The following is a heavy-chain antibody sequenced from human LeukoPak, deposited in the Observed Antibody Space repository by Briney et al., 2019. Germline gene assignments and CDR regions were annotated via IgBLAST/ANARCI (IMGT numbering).Heavy chain of an antibody. CDR3: ARDADYYDSSGYYFDY. J-gene: IGHJ4*02. D-gene: IGHD3-22*01. Sequence: GGSLRLSCAASGFTFSSYSMNWVRQAPGKGLEWVSSTSSSSSYIYYADSVKGRFTISRDNAKNSLYLQMNSLRAEDTAVYYCARDADYYDSSGYYFDYWGQGTLVTVSS. V-gene: IGHV3-21*01. CDR2: TSSSSSYI. CDR1: GFTFSSYS.